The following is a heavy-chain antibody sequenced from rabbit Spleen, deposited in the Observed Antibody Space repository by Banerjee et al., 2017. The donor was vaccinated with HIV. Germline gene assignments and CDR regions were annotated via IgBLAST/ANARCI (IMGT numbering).Heavy chain of an antibody. CDR1: GFSFVSVSW. CDR2: IHIGSSAFT. CDR3: ARDTSASFSAYDMDL. D-gene: IGHD1-1*01. Sequence: QSLEESGGDLVKPGASLTLTCTASGFSFVSVSWIYWVRQAPGKGLEWSACIHIGSSAFTYFASWAKGRFTISKTSSTTVTLQITSLPAADTATYFCARDTSASFSAYDMDLWGPGTLVTVS. V-gene: IGHV1S40*01. J-gene: IGHJ6*01.